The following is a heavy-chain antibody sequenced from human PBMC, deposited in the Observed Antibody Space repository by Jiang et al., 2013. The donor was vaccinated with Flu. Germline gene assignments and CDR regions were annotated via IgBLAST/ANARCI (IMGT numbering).Heavy chain of an antibody. V-gene: IGHV3-48*03. CDR3: ATDDLGFSGGIGYFDY. CDR2: ISTRGSTI. D-gene: IGHD6-25*01. J-gene: IGHJ4*02. Sequence: KGLEWVSYISTRGSTIYYADSVKGRFTISRDNAKNSLYLQMNSLRAEDTAVYYCATDDLGFSGGIGYFDYWGQGTLVTVSS.